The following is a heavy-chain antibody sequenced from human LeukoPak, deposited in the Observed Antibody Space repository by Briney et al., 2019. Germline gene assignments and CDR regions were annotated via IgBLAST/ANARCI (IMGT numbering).Heavy chain of an antibody. D-gene: IGHD3-22*01. CDR1: GYTFTSYY. J-gene: IGHJ5*02. CDR3: ARSTYYYDSSGSNWFDP. V-gene: IGHV1-46*01. CDR2: INPSGGST. Sequence: ASVKVSCKASGYTFTSYYMHWVRQATGQGLEWMGIINPSGGSTSYAQKFQGRVTMTRDTSTSTVYMELSSLRSEDTAVYYCARSTYYYDSSGSNWFDPWGQGTLVTVSS.